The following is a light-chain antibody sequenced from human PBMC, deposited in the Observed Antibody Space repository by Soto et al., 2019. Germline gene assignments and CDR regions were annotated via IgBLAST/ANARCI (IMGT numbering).Light chain of an antibody. J-gene: IGKJ1*01. V-gene: IGKV3D-15*01. CDR2: GAS. Sequence: EMVMTQSPATLSVSPGETATLSCRASQSIGSNLAWYQQKPGQAPRLLMYGASTRATGIPARLSGSGSGTEFTLTISGLLSEDSAVYYCQQYDIWPRTFGQGTKVETK. CDR3: QQYDIWPRT. CDR1: QSIGSN.